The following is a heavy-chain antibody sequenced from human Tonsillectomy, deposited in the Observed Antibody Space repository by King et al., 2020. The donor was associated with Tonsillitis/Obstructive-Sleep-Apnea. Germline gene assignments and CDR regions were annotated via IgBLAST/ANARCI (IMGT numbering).Heavy chain of an antibody. J-gene: IGHJ5*02. CDR1: GFTFSSYA. V-gene: IGHV3-64*01. Sequence: QLVQSGGGLVQPGGSLRLSCAASGFTFSSYAMHWVRQAPGKGLEYVSAISSNGGSTYYANSVKGRFTISRDNSKNTLYLQMGSLGAEDMAVYYCARDRGVNVKGFDPWGQGTLVTVSS. CDR2: ISSNGGST. D-gene: IGHD3-10*01. CDR3: ARDRGVNVKGFDP.